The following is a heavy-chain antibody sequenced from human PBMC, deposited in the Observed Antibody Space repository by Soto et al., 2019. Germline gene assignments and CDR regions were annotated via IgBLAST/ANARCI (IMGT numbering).Heavy chain of an antibody. Sequence: PSQTLSLTCVGSGDTVSSNSVAWNWVRQSPSRGLEWLGRTYYRSRWYSDYAVSVRSRIDINADTSKNQVSLQLNSVTPEDTAVYSCARSEEDSDYYYYGMDVWGQGTMVTVSS. D-gene: IGHD2-15*01. CDR2: TYYRSRWYS. CDR3: ARSEEDSDYYYYGMDV. V-gene: IGHV6-1*01. J-gene: IGHJ6*02. CDR1: GDTVSSNSVA.